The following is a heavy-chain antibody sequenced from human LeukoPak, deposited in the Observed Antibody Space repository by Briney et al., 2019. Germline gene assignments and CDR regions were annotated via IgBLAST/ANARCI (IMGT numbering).Heavy chain of an antibody. D-gene: IGHD6-6*01. CDR1: GFTFNSYA. V-gene: IGHV3-30*04. J-gene: IGHJ4*02. CDR2: ISYDGSNK. Sequence: PGGSLRLSCAASGFTFNSYAMSWVRQAPGKGLEWVAVISYDGSNKYYADSVKGRFTISRDNSKNTLYLQMNSLRAEDTAVYYCARDWFPYSSSAVDYWGQGTLVTVSS. CDR3: ARDWFPYSSSAVDY.